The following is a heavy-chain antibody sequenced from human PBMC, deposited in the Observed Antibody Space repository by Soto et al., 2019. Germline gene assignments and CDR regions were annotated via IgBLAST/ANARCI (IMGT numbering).Heavy chain of an antibody. CDR3: ARVPVAVAATEDYYGLDV. Sequence: SETLSLTCSVSGVSITSHYWSWIRQSAGGGLEWMGRINTDGLSTYSPSFKSRLTMSLDTSKNQVSLRLISVTAADKAVYFCARVPVAVAATEDYYGLDVWGQGTTVTVSS. CDR1: GVSITSHY. V-gene: IGHV4-4*07. CDR2: INTDGLS. D-gene: IGHD2-15*01. J-gene: IGHJ6*02.